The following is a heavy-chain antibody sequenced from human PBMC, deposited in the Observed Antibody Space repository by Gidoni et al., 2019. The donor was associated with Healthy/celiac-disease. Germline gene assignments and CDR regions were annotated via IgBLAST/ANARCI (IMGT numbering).Heavy chain of an antibody. CDR2: IWYDGSNK. J-gene: IGHJ6*02. CDR3: AREYGDPENGYYGMDV. CDR1: GFTFSSYG. V-gene: IGHV3-33*01. Sequence: QVQLVESGGGVVQPGRSLRLSCAASGFTFSSYGMHWVRQAPGKGLEWVAVIWYDGSNKYYADSVKGRFTISRDNSKNTLYLQMNSLRAEDTAVYYCAREYGDPENGYYGMDVWGQGTTVTVSS. D-gene: IGHD4-17*01.